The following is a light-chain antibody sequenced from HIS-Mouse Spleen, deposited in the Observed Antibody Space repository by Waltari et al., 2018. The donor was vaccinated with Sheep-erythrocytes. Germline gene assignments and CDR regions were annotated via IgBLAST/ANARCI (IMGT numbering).Light chain of an antibody. Sequence: QSVLTQPPSASGTPGQRVTISCSGSSSNIGSNYVYWYRQLPGTAPKLLIYRNNQRPSGVPARFSGSKSGTSASLAISGLRSEDEADYYCAAWDDSLSGNWVFGGGTKLTVL. CDR2: RNN. CDR3: AAWDDSLSGNWV. J-gene: IGLJ3*02. V-gene: IGLV1-47*01. CDR1: SSNIGSNY.